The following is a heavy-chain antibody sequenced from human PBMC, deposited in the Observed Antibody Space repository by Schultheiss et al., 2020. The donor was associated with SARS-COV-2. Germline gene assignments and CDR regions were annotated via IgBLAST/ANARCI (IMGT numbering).Heavy chain of an antibody. V-gene: IGHV3-64*04. CDR3: ARDSGYDDGPASYYYYGMDV. CDR2: IGSNGGST. J-gene: IGHJ6*02. D-gene: IGHD5-12*01. Sequence: GGSLRLSCAASGFTFSSYEMNWVRQAPGKGLEYVSGIGSNGGSTYYADSVKGRFTISRDNAKNSLYLQMNSLRAEDTAVYYCARDSGYDDGPASYYYYGMDVWGQGTTVTVSS. CDR1: GFTFSSYE.